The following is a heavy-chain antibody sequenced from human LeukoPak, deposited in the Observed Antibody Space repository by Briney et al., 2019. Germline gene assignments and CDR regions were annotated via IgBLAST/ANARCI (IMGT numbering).Heavy chain of an antibody. Sequence: GGSLRLSCAASGFTFSSCAMSWVRQAPGKGLEWVSAISGSGGSTYYADSVKGRFTISRDNSKNTLYLQMNSLRAEDTAVYYCAKDPWVGAPASYYYYGMDVWGQGTTVTVSS. J-gene: IGHJ6*02. D-gene: IGHD1-26*01. CDR3: AKDPWVGAPASYYYYGMDV. CDR1: GFTFSSCA. CDR2: ISGSGGST. V-gene: IGHV3-23*01.